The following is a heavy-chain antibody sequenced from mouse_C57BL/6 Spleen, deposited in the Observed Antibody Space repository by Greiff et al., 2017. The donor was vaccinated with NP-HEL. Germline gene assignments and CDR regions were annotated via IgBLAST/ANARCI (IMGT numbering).Heavy chain of an antibody. Sequence: VQLQQSGAELMKPGASVKLSCKATGYTFTGYWIEWVKQRPGHGLEWIGEILPGSGSTNYHETFKGKATFTADTSSNTAYMQLSSLTTEDSAIYYGASAYIVTPEFADWGQGTLVTVSA. CDR3: ASAYIVTPEFAD. CDR2: ILPGSGST. J-gene: IGHJ3*01. D-gene: IGHD2-5*01. V-gene: IGHV1-9*01. CDR1: GYTFTGYW.